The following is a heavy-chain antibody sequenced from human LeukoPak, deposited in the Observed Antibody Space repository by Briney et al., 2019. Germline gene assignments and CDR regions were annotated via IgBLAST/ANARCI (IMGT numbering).Heavy chain of an antibody. CDR1: GFTFSDYY. CDR3: ARDGLRLGELSFDY. CDR2: ISGTDITT. J-gene: IGHJ4*02. Sequence: GGSLRLSCAASGFTFSDYYMTWIRQAPGKGLEWVSYISGTDITTYYADSVKGRFTISRDNAKNSLFLQMNSLRAEDTAVYYCARDGLRLGELSFDYWGQGTLVTVSS. D-gene: IGHD3-16*02. V-gene: IGHV3-11*01.